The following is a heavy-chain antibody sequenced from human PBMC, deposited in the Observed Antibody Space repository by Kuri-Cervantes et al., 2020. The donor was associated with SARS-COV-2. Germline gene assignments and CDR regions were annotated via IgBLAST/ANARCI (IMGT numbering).Heavy chain of an antibody. V-gene: IGHV3-73*01. CDR3: AKSRLTTYFGPAEYFQH. J-gene: IGHJ1*01. D-gene: IGHD3-9*01. CDR1: GFTFSGSD. Sequence: GESLKISCAASGFTFSGSDMHWVRQASGKGLEWVGRIRSKTNTYATAYGASVKGRFTVSRDDSKNTAYLQMNSLRAEDTAVYYCAKSRLTTYFGPAEYFQHWGQGTLVTVSS. CDR2: IRSKTNTYAT.